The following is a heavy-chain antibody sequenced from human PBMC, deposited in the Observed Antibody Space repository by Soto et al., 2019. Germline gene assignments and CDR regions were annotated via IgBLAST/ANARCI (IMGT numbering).Heavy chain of an antibody. J-gene: IGHJ4*02. D-gene: IGHD6-13*01. V-gene: IGHV3-23*01. Sequence: PGGSLRLSCATSGFTFSDHAMHWVRQAPGEGLEWVSGIRGDLVTTPYADSVKGRFTISRDNSKNTLYLQMNSLRAEDTAVYYCAKGSVAGAGFDYWGQGPLVTLSS. CDR2: IRGDLVTT. CDR3: AKGSVAGAGFDY. CDR1: GFTFSDHA.